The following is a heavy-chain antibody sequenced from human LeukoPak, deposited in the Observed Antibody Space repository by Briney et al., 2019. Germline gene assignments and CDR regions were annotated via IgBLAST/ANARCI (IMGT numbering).Heavy chain of an antibody. CDR1: GFTFSHAW. CDR3: AKDRRSGYYYGAFDI. J-gene: IGHJ3*02. Sequence: GGSLRLSCVASGFTFSHAWMSWVRQAPGKGLEWVSAISGSGGSTYYADSVKGRFTISRDNSKNTLYLQMNSLRAEDTAVYYCAKDRRSGYYYGAFDIWGQGTMVTVSS. V-gene: IGHV3-23*01. CDR2: ISGSGGST. D-gene: IGHD3-22*01.